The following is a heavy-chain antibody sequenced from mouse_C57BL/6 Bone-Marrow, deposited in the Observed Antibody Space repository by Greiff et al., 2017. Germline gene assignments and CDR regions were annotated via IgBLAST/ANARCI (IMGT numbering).Heavy chain of an antibody. Sequence: VKLMESGAELVKPGASVKMSCKASGYTFTTYPIEWMKQNHGKSLEWIGNFHPYNDDTKYNEKFKGKATLTVEKSSSTVYLELSRLTSDDSAVYYCAKRVYYGNYMFAYWGQGTLVTVSA. J-gene: IGHJ3*01. CDR3: AKRVYYGNYMFAY. CDR2: FHPYNDDT. D-gene: IGHD2-1*01. V-gene: IGHV1-47*01. CDR1: GYTFTTYP.